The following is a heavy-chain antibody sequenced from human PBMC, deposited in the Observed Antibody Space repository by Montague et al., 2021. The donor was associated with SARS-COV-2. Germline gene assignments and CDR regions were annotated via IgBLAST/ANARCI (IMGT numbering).Heavy chain of an antibody. CDR3: ARWDPQTLTLIGLRGKSASDX. J-gene: IGHJ4*02. V-gene: IGHV4-34*01. CDR2: INHSGTT. D-gene: IGHD4-23*01. Sequence: SETLSLTCAVYGGSFSGYYWTWIRQSPAKGLEWIAEINHSGTTNYNFNPSLRSRVTISVDTSKSQFSLKLSSVTAADTGVYYCARWDPQTLTLIGLRGKSASDXWGQGTLVTVSS. CDR1: GGSFSGYY.